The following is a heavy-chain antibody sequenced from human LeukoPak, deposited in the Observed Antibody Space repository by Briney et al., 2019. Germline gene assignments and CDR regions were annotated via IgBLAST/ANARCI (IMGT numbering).Heavy chain of an antibody. V-gene: IGHV1-69*06. CDR3: ARWRMYGSGSLDAFDI. CDR2: IIPIFGTA. Sequence: SVKVSCKASGGTFSSYAISWVRQAPGQGLEWMGGIIPIFGTANYAQKFQGRVTITADKSTSTAYMELSSLRSEDTAVYYCARWRMYGSGSLDAFDIWGQGTMVTVSS. J-gene: IGHJ3*02. CDR1: GGTFSSYA. D-gene: IGHD3-10*01.